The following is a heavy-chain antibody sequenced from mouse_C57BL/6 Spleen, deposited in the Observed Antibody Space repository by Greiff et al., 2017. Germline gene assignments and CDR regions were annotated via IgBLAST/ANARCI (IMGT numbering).Heavy chain of an antibody. CDR3: ARAGYDYDGFAY. V-gene: IGHV1-18*01. CDR2: INPNNGGT. D-gene: IGHD2-4*01. CDR1: GYTFTDYN. Sequence: EVQLQQSGPELVKPGASVKIPCKASGYTFTDYNMDWVKQSHGKRLEWIGDINPNNGGTIYNQKFKGKATLTVDKSSSTAYMELRSLTSEDTAVYYCARAGYDYDGFAYWGQGTLVTVSA. J-gene: IGHJ3*01.